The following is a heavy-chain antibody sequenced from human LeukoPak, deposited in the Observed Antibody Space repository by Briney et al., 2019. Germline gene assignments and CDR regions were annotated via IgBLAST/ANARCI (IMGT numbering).Heavy chain of an antibody. Sequence: SETLSLTCTVSGGSISSYHWSWIRQPPGKGLEWIGCIYYSGSTNYNPSLKSRVTISVDTSKNQFSLKLSSVTGADTAVYYCAREKSYYDILTGYSYFDYWGQGTLVTVSS. CDR3: AREKSYYDILTGYSYFDY. CDR2: IYYSGST. D-gene: IGHD3-9*01. CDR1: GGSISSYH. V-gene: IGHV4-59*01. J-gene: IGHJ4*02.